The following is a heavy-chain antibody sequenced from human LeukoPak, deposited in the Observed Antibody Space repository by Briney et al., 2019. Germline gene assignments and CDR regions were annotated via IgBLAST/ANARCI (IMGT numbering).Heavy chain of an antibody. J-gene: IGHJ5*02. CDR1: GASIRSYY. Sequence: SETLSLTCTVSGASIRSYYWSWIRQPPGKGLEWIGYIYYSGSTNYNPSLKSRVSFSVDTSKNQFSLKLTSVTAADTAVYYCAREHRRTYYYGSGSYSWFDPWGQGTLVTVSS. D-gene: IGHD3-10*01. CDR3: AREHRRTYYYGSGSYSWFDP. CDR2: IYYSGST. V-gene: IGHV4-59*01.